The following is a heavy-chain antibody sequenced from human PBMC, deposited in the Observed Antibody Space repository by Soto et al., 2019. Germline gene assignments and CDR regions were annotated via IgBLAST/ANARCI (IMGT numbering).Heavy chain of an antibody. CDR2: ISSSGSTI. CDR3: ARLYYDSSGYFRHNDY. J-gene: IGHJ4*02. V-gene: IGHV3-48*03. D-gene: IGHD3-22*01. CDR1: GFTFSSYE. Sequence: PGGSLRLSCAASGFTFSSYEMNWVRQAPGKGLEWVSYISSSGSTIYYADSVKGRFTISRDNAKNSLYLQMNSLRAEDTAVYYCARLYYDSSGYFRHNDYWGQGTLVTV.